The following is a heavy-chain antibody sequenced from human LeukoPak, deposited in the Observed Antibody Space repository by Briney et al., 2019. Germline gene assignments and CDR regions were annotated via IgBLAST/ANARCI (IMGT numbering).Heavy chain of an antibody. D-gene: IGHD2-2*01. CDR2: INSDGSST. V-gene: IGHV3-74*01. J-gene: IGHJ6*02. CDR1: GFNFSTHA. CDR3: ARALYCSSTSCLYGMDV. Sequence: PGGSLRLSCAASGFNFSTHAMHWVRQAPGKGLVWVSRINSDGSSTSYADSVKGRFTISRDNAKNTLYLQMNSLRAEDTAVYYCARALYCSSTSCLYGMDVWGQGTTVTVSS.